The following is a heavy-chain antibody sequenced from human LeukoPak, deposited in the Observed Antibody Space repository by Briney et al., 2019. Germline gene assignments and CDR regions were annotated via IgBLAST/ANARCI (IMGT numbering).Heavy chain of an antibody. V-gene: IGHV3-21*01. CDR3: AREVGGPPSY. J-gene: IGHJ4*02. CDR2: ISSSSSYI. Sequence: GGSLRLSCAASGFTFSSYWMSWVRQAPGKGLEWVSSISSSSSYIYYADSVKGRFTISRDNAKNSPYLQMNSLRAEDTAVYYCAREVGGPPSYWGQGTLVTVSS. CDR1: GFTFSSYW. D-gene: IGHD2-15*01.